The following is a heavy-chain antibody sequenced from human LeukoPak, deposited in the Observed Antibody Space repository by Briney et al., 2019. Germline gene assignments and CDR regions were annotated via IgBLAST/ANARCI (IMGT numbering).Heavy chain of an antibody. V-gene: IGHV3-23*01. Sequence: GGSLRLSCAASGFTFSSYAMTWVRQAPGKGLEWVSAISASGGSTYYADSVKGRFTISRDNAKNSLYLQMNSLRAEDTAVYYCARRRDGYNYWDYWGQGTLVTVSS. CDR3: ARRRDGYNYWDY. D-gene: IGHD5-24*01. CDR2: ISASGGST. CDR1: GFTFSSYA. J-gene: IGHJ4*02.